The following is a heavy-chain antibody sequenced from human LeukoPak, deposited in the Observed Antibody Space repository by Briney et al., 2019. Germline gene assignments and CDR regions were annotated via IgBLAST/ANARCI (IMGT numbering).Heavy chain of an antibody. CDR3: AGLIGRTIAAAATDY. Sequence: GGSLTLSCAASGFTFSDYDMSWVRQAPGKGLEWVSSMTTTSSYMYYADSVKGRFTISRDNAKNSLYLQMNSLRAEDTALYYCAGLIGRTIAAAATDYWGQGALVTVSS. J-gene: IGHJ4*02. CDR1: GFTFSDYD. V-gene: IGHV3-21*01. CDR2: MTTTSSYM. D-gene: IGHD6-13*01.